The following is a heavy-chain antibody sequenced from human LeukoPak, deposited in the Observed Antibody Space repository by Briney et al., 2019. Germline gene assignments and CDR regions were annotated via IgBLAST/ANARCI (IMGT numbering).Heavy chain of an antibody. CDR3: AKLVETTNY. D-gene: IGHD1-26*01. CDR1: GFTFSNYA. V-gene: IGHV3-23*01. J-gene: IGHJ4*02. Sequence: GGSLRLSCAASGFTFSNYAMTWVCQAPGKGLEWVSAINAGGINTYYADSVKGRFTISRDNSKNTLYLQMNSMRAEDTAVYYCAKLVETTNYWGQGTLVTVSS. CDR2: INAGGINT.